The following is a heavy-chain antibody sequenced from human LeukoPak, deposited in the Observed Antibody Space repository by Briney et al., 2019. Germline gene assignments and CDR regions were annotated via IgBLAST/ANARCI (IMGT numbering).Heavy chain of an antibody. CDR1: GFTFSSYA. CDR3: ARDRYYDLLSPFDY. CDR2: ISYDGSNK. D-gene: IGHD3-3*01. J-gene: IGHJ4*02. V-gene: IGHV3-30-3*01. Sequence: PGGSLRLSCAASGFTFSSYAMHWVRQAPGKGLEWVAVISYDGSNKYYADSVKGRFTISRDNSKNTLYLQMNSLRAEDTAVYYCARDRYYDLLSPFDYWGQGTLVTVSS.